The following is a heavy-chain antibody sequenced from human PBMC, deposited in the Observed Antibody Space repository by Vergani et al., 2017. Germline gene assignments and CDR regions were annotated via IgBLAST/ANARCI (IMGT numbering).Heavy chain of an antibody. CDR3: ARGGLGGSGWYNYYYYVMDG. J-gene: IGHJ6*02. CDR2: ISASNGNT. Sequence: QVQLVQSGTEVKKPGASVKVSCKASGYTFTTYGISWVRQAPGQGLEWMGWISASNGNTNYAQKLLGRVTMTTDRSTSTAYMELRSLRSDDTAVYYCARGGLGGSGWYNYYYYVMDGWGQGTMVTVSS. V-gene: IGHV1-18*01. CDR1: GYTFTTYG. D-gene: IGHD6-19*01.